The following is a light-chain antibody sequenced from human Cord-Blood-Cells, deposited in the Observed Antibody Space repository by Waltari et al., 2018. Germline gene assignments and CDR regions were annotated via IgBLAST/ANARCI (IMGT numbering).Light chain of an antibody. CDR1: SRDVGGYNY. CDR2: DVS. CDR3: SSDTSSSTVV. Sequence: SALTQPASVSGSPGQSITISCTGTSRDVGGYNYVSWYQQQPGKAPKLMIYDVSNRPSGVSNRFSGSKSGNTASLTISGLQAEDEADYYCSSDTSSSTVVFGGGTKLTVL. J-gene: IGLJ2*01. V-gene: IGLV2-14*01.